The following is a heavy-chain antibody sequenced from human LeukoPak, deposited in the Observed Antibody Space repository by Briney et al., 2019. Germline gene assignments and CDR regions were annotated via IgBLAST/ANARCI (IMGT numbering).Heavy chain of an antibody. CDR1: GFTFSSYW. J-gene: IGHJ4*02. D-gene: IGHD6-19*01. Sequence: GGSLRLSCAASGFTFSSYWMSWVRQAPGKGLEWVANIKEDGSDKNYVDSVRGRFTISRDNSKNTLHLQMNSLRAEDTAVYYCAKGSQQWLVWYDYWGQGTLVTVSS. CDR2: IKEDGSDK. CDR3: AKGSQQWLVWYDY. V-gene: IGHV3-7*05.